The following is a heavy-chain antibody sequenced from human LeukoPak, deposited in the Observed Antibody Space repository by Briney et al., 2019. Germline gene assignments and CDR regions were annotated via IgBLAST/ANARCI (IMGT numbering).Heavy chain of an antibody. J-gene: IGHJ5*02. D-gene: IGHD6-19*01. CDR1: GFTFITYT. CDR2: INAANGNT. Sequence: ASVKVSCKTSGFTFITYTMHWVRQAPGQRLEWMGWINAANGNTQYSQKFQGRVTITRDTSASTAYMELSSLRSEDTAVYYCARGAPIRVAVAATFDPWGQGTLVTVPS. CDR3: ARGAPIRVAVAATFDP. V-gene: IGHV1-3*01.